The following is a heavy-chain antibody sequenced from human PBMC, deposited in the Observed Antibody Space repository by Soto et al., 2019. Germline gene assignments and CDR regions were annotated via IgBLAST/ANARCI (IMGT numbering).Heavy chain of an antibody. CDR3: ASHPRDSSGYWYYFDY. D-gene: IGHD3-22*01. V-gene: IGHV3-21*01. CDR1: GFTFSSYS. Sequence: EVQLVESGGGLVKPGGSLRLSCAASGFTFSSYSMNWVRQAPGKGLEWVSSISSSSSYIYYADSVKGRFNISRDNAKNSLYLQMNSLRAEYTAVYYCASHPRDSSGYWYYFDYWGQGTLVTVSS. J-gene: IGHJ4*02. CDR2: ISSSSSYI.